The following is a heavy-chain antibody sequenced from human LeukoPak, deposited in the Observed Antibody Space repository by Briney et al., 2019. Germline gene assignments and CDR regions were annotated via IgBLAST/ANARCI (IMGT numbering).Heavy chain of an antibody. D-gene: IGHD3-3*01. CDR1: GYTLTELS. CDR2: FDPEDGET. CDR3: ATHQDRTIFGVVRDY. Sequence: ASVKVSCKVSGYTLTELSMHWVRQAPGKGLEWMGGFDPEDGETIYAQKFQGRVTMTEDTSTDTAYMELSNLRSEDTAVYYCATHQDRTIFGVVRDYWGQGTLVTVSS. V-gene: IGHV1-24*01. J-gene: IGHJ4*02.